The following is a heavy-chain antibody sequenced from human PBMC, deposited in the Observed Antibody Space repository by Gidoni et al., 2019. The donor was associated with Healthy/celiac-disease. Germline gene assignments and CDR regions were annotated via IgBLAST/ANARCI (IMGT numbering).Heavy chain of an antibody. CDR1: GFTFSSYE. J-gene: IGHJ5*02. D-gene: IGHD3-10*01. Sequence: EVQLVESGGGLVQPGGSLRLSCAASGFTFSSYELNWVRQAPGKGLEWVSYISSSGSTIYYADSVKGRFTISRDNAKNSLYLQMNSLRAEDTAVYYCARDGYYGSGSYSVWVWFDPWGQGTLVTVSS. V-gene: IGHV3-48*03. CDR2: ISSSGSTI. CDR3: ARDGYYGSGSYSVWVWFDP.